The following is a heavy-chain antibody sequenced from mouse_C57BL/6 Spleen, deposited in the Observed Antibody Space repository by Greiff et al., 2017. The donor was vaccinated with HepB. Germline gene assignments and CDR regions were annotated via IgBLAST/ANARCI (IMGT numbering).Heavy chain of an antibody. CDR1: GYTFTDYE. Sequence: QVQLQQSGAELVRPGASVTLSCKASGYTFTDYEMHWVKQTPVHGLEWIGAIDPETGGTAYNQKFKGKAILTADKSSSPAYMELRSLTSEDSAVYYCAKKGLRRYFDVWGTGTTVTVSS. D-gene: IGHD2-4*01. CDR2: IDPETGGT. J-gene: IGHJ1*03. V-gene: IGHV1-15*01. CDR3: AKKGLRRYFDV.